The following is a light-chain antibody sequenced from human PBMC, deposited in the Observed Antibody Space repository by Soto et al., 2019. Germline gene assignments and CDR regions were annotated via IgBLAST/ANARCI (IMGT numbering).Light chain of an antibody. CDR1: SSDVGGYNY. Sequence: QSVLTQPASVSGSPGQSITISCTGTSSDVGGYNYVSWHQQHPGKVPKLMIYDVSNRPSGVSNRFSGSKSGNTASLTISGLQAEDEADYYCSSYTSSSTYVFGTGTKVTVL. CDR2: DVS. J-gene: IGLJ1*01. V-gene: IGLV2-14*01. CDR3: SSYTSSSTYV.